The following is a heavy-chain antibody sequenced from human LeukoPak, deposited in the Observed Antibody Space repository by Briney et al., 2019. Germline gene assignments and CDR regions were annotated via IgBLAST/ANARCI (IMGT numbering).Heavy chain of an antibody. CDR1: GFTFSSYG. J-gene: IGHJ4*02. V-gene: IGHV3-30*18. CDR2: ISYDGSNK. D-gene: IGHD1-26*01. CDR3: AKDLYSGSYYTIFDY. Sequence: DPGGSLRLSCAVSGFTFSSYGMHWVRQAPGKGLEWVAVISYDGSNKYYADSVKGRFTISRDNSKNTLYLQMNSLRAEDTAVYYCAKDLYSGSYYTIFDYWGQGTLVTVSS.